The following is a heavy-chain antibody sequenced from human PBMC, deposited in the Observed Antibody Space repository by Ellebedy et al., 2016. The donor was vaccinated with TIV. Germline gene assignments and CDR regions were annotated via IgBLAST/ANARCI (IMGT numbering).Heavy chain of an antibody. V-gene: IGHV5-51*01. D-gene: IGHD3-22*01. J-gene: IGHJ4*02. Sequence: KVSCKGSGYSFTNQWIGWVRQMPGKGLEWMGIIYPGDSDTRYSPSFQGQVIISADKSISSAYLQWSSLKASDTAMYYCARHDSSSTGFDYWGQGTLVTVSS. CDR2: IYPGDSDT. CDR3: ARHDSSSTGFDY. CDR1: GYSFTNQW.